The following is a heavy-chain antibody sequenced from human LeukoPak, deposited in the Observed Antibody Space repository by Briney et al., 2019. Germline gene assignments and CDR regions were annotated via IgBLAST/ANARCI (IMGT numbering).Heavy chain of an antibody. CDR2: ISYIGST. CDR1: ADSFSSHY. Sequence: PSETLTLTCAVSADSFSSHYWTWIRQPPGKGLEWIGYISYIGSTNYNPSLKSRVTISIDTSKNQCSLKLSSVTAADSAVYYCARDLVTVTKGFDTWGQGTMVSVSS. V-gene: IGHV4-59*11. CDR3: ARDLVTVTKGFDT. J-gene: IGHJ3*02. D-gene: IGHD4-17*01.